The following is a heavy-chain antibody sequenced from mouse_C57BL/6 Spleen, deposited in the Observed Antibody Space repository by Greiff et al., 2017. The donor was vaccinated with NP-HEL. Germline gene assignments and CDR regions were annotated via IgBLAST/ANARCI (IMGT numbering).Heavy chain of an antibody. CDR1: GFTFSDYG. CDR2: ISSGSSTI. D-gene: IGHD2-4*01. Sequence: EVMLVESGGGLVKPGGSLKLSCAASGFTFSDYGMHWVRQAPEKGLEWVAYISSGSSTIYYADTVKGRFTISRDNAKNTLFLQMTSLRSEDTAMYYCARRAIYYDYDGYWGQGTSVTVSS. V-gene: IGHV5-17*01. CDR3: ARRAIYYDYDGY. J-gene: IGHJ4*01.